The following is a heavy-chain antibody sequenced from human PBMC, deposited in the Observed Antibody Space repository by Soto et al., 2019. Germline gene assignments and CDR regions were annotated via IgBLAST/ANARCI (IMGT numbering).Heavy chain of an antibody. Sequence: ETLSLTCTVSGGSISSYYWSWIRQPPGKGLEWIGYIYHSGSTYYNPSLKSRVTISVDRSKNQFSLKLSSVTAADTAVYYCARAVVGATALFDPGGQGTLVT. CDR2: IYHSGST. CDR1: GGSISSYY. V-gene: IGHV4-59*12. J-gene: IGHJ5*02. D-gene: IGHD1-26*01. CDR3: ARAVVGATALFDP.